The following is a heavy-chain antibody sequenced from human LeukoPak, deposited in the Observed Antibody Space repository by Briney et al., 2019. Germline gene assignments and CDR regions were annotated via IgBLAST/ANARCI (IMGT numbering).Heavy chain of an antibody. CDR1: GGSISSNSYY. J-gene: IGHJ4*02. V-gene: IGHV4-39*07. CDR2: IYYSGRT. CDR3: ARDYGGWYYFDY. Sequence: SETLSLTCTVSGGSISSNSYYWGWIRQPPGTGLEWIGSIYYSGRTYYNPSLKSRVTISVDTSKNQFSLKLSSVTAADTALYYCARDYGGWYYFDYWGQGTLVTVSS. D-gene: IGHD6-19*01.